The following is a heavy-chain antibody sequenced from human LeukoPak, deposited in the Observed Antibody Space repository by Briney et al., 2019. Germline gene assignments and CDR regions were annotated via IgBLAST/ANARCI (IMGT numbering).Heavy chain of an antibody. Sequence: PSETLSLTCTVSGGSISSSSYYWGWIRQPPRKGLEWIVSVYYSGSTYYNPFLKSRVTISVDTSKNQFSLKLSSVTAADTAVYYCARQNVLLWFGEGWGQGTLVTVSS. CDR3: ARQNVLLWFGEG. J-gene: IGHJ4*02. D-gene: IGHD3-10*01. CDR1: GGSISSSSYY. CDR2: VYYSGST. V-gene: IGHV4-39*01.